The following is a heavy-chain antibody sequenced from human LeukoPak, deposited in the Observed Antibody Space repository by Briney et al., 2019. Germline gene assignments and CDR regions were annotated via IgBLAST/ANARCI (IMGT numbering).Heavy chain of an antibody. V-gene: IGHV3-11*06. Sequence: GGSLRLSCAASGFTFSAYYMSWIRQAPGKGLEWASYISTSGGYTNYTISVKGRFTISRDNAKNSLYLQMNSLRAEDTAVYYCARDRDILTGLFDNWGQGTLVTVSS. D-gene: IGHD3-9*01. J-gene: IGHJ4*02. CDR1: GFTFSAYY. CDR2: ISTSGGYT. CDR3: ARDRDILTGLFDN.